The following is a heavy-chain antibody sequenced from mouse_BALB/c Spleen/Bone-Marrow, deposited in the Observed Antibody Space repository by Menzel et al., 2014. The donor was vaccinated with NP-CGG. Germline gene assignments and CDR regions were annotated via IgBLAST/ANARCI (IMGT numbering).Heavy chain of an antibody. J-gene: IGHJ3*01. CDR1: GFSLTSYG. CDR3: ARDLYYDYDKLFAY. Sequence: VKLVESGPGLVAPSQSLSITCTVSGFSLTSYGLHWVRQPPGKGLEWLGVIWAGGSTNYNSALMSRLSISKDNSNNQFFLKINSLQTNYTAMYYYARDLYYDYDKLFAYLGQWTLLTVSA. CDR2: IWAGGST. V-gene: IGHV2-9*02. D-gene: IGHD2-4*01.